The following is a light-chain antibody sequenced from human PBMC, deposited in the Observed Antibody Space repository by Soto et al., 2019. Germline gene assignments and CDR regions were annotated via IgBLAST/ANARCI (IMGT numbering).Light chain of an antibody. CDR1: QSISSSF. CDR2: GAS. Sequence: EIVLTQSPGILSLSPGERASLSCGASQSISSSFLAWYQQKPGQAPRLLIYGASSRATDIPDRFSGSGSGTDFTLTITRLEPEDFAVYYCQQYGSSPITFGQGTRLEIK. V-gene: IGKV3-20*01. J-gene: IGKJ5*01. CDR3: QQYGSSPIT.